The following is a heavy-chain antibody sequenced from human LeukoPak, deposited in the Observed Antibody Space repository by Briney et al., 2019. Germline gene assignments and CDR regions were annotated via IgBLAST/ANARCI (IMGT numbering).Heavy chain of an antibody. D-gene: IGHD3-22*01. J-gene: IGHJ4*02. CDR1: GYTFTGYY. CDR2: INPNSGGT. Sequence: APVKVSCKASGYTFTGYYMHWVRQAPGQGLEWMGWINPNSGGTNYAQKFQGRVTMTRDTSISTAYMELSRLRSDDTAVYYCARAGVIYYDSSGYCFDYWGQGTLVTVSS. V-gene: IGHV1-2*02. CDR3: ARAGVIYYDSSGYCFDY.